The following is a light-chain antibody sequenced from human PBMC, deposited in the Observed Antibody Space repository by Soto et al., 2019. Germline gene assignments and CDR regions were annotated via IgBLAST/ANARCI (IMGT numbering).Light chain of an antibody. CDR2: EAI. V-gene: IGLV2-23*01. Sequence: QSALTQTASVCVSLGQSITISCSGTSSNIGGYNVVSWYQQHPGKAPKVIIYEAIKRPSGVSNRFSGSISGTTASLRISGLQADDEAHYYCCSYVGAATYVFGSGTKVTVL. J-gene: IGLJ1*01. CDR1: SSNIGGYNV. CDR3: CSYVGAATYV.